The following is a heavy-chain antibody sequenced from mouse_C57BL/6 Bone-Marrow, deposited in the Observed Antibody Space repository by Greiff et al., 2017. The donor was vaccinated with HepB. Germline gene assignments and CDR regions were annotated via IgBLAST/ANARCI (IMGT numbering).Heavy chain of an antibody. Sequence: EVNLVESGGGLVQSGRSLRLSCATSGFTFSDFYMEWVRQAPGKGLEWIAASRNKANDYTTEYSASVKGRFIVSRDTSQSILYLQMNALRAEDTAMYYCARDADGYYGFAYWGQGTLVTVSA. J-gene: IGHJ3*01. CDR1: GFTFSDFY. V-gene: IGHV7-1*01. D-gene: IGHD2-3*01. CDR3: ARDADGYYGFAY. CDR2: SRNKANDYTT.